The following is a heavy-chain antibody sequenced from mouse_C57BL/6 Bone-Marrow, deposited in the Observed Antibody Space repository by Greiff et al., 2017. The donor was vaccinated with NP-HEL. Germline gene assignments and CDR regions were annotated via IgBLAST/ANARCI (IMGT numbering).Heavy chain of an antibody. J-gene: IGHJ1*03. CDR1: GYTFTSYW. Sequence: EVKVEESGTVLARPGASVKMSCKTSGYTFTSYWMHWVKQRPGQGLEWIGAIYPGNSDTSYNQKFKGKAKLTAVTSASTAYMELSSLTNEDSAVYYCTRWIDGYYWYFDVWGTGTTVTVSS. CDR2: IYPGNSDT. V-gene: IGHV1-5*01. CDR3: TRWIDGYYWYFDV. D-gene: IGHD2-3*01.